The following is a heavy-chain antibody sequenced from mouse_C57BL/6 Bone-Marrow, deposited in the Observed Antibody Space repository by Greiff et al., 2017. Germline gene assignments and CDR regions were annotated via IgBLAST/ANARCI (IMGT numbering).Heavy chain of an antibody. CDR2: IYPGDGDT. CDR3: AYYDYGGYAMDY. V-gene: IGHV1-82*01. CDR1: GYAFSSSW. J-gene: IGHJ4*01. D-gene: IGHD2-4*01. Sequence: VQLQQSGPELVKPGASVKISCKASGYAFSSSWMNWVKQRPGKGLEWIGRIYPGDGDTNYNGKFKGKATLTADKSSSTAYMQLSSLTSEDSAVYFCAYYDYGGYAMDYWGQGTSVTVSS.